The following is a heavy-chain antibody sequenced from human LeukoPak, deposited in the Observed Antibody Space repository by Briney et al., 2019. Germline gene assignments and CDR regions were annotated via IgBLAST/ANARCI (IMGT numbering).Heavy chain of an antibody. CDR2: INHSGST. D-gene: IGHD6-19*01. Sequence: SETLSLTCAVYGGSFSGYYWSWIRQPPGKGLEWIGEINHSGSTNYNPSLKSRVTISVDTSKNQFSLKLSSVTAADTAVYYCARSSIAVAGHFDYWGQGTLATVSS. V-gene: IGHV4-34*01. CDR3: ARSSIAVAGHFDY. CDR1: GGSFSGYY. J-gene: IGHJ4*02.